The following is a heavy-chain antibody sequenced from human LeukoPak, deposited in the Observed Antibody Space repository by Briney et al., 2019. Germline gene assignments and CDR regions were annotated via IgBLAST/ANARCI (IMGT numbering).Heavy chain of an antibody. CDR1: GGTFSIYA. CDR3: ARKYYYGSGSLNWFDP. V-gene: IGHV1-69*13. CDR2: IIPIFGTA. J-gene: IGHJ5*02. D-gene: IGHD3-10*01. Sequence: SVKVSCKASGGTFSIYAISWVRQAPGQGLEWMGGIIPIFGTANYAQKFQGRVTITADESTSTAYMELSSLRSEDTAVYYCARKYYYGSGSLNWFDPWGQGTLVTVSS.